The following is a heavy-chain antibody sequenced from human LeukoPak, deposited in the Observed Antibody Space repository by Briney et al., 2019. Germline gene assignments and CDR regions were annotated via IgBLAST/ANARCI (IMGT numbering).Heavy chain of an antibody. J-gene: IGHJ4*02. Sequence: GGSQRLSCAGSGFTFSSYAMSWVRQAPGKGLEWVSAITGSGGSTYYADSVKSRFTISRDNSKNTLYLQMNSLRAEDTAVYYCAKEIRDGYNYPFDYRGQGTLVTVSS. CDR3: AKEIRDGYNYPFDY. D-gene: IGHD5-24*01. CDR1: GFTFSSYA. CDR2: ITGSGGST. V-gene: IGHV3-23*01.